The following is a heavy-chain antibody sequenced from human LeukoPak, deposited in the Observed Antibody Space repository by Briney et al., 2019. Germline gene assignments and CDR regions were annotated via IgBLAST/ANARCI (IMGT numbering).Heavy chain of an antibody. Sequence: SETLSLTCTVSGGSISSSSYYWGWIRQPPGKGLEWIGSIYYSGSTYYNPSLKSRATISVDTSKNQFSLKLSSVTAADTAVYYCARRFYYDILTGYSNWGQGTLVTVSS. V-gene: IGHV4-39*01. CDR1: GGSISSSSYY. D-gene: IGHD3-9*01. J-gene: IGHJ4*02. CDR2: IYYSGST. CDR3: ARRFYYDILTGYSN.